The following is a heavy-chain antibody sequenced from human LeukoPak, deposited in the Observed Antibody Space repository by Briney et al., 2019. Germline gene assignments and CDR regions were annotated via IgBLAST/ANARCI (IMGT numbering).Heavy chain of an antibody. V-gene: IGHV4-59*08. J-gene: IGHJ4*02. CDR3: ATMGRSGY. CDR2: IYYSGST. Sequence: PSKTLSLTCTVSGGSISSYYWSWIRQPPGKGLEWIGYIYYSGSTNYNPSLKSRVTISVDTSKNQFSLKLSSVTAADTAVYYCATMGRSGYWGQGTLVTVSS. CDR1: GGSISSYY. D-gene: IGHD1-26*01.